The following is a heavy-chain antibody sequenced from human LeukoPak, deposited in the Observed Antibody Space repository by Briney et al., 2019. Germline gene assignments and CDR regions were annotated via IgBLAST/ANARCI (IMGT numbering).Heavy chain of an antibody. CDR2: IYYSGST. V-gene: IGHV4-30-4*01. D-gene: IGHD3-16*02. CDR1: GGSISSGDYY. J-gene: IGHJ6*02. CDR3: ARGRFIPPYYYGMDV. Sequence: KTSETLSLTCTVSGGSISSGDYYWSWIRQPPGKGLEWIGYIYYSGSTYYNPSLKSRVTISVDTSKNQFSLKLSSVTAADTAVYYCARGRFIPPYYYGMDVWGQGTTVTVSS.